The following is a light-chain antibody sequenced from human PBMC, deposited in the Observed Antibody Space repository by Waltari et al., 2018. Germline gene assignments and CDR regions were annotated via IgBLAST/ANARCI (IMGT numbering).Light chain of an antibody. CDR3: AAWDDSLNGQV. CDR1: SSNIGSNP. V-gene: IGLV1-44*01. J-gene: IGLJ2*01. Sequence: QSVLTQPPSASGTPGQRGTISCSGSSSNIGSNPVNWYQQLPGTAPKLLIYSNNQRPSGVPDRFSGSKSGTSASLAISGLQSEDEADYYCAAWDDSLNGQVFGGGTKLTVL. CDR2: SNN.